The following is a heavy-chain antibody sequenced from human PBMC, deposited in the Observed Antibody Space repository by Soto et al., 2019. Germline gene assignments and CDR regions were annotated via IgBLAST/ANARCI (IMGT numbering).Heavy chain of an antibody. CDR3: ARGKLTMSA. CDR2: INHSGST. CDR1: GGSFSGYY. J-gene: IGHJ5*02. Sequence: VQLQQWGAGLLKPSETLALTCAVYGGSFSGYYWSWIRQPPGKGLEWIGDINHSGSTNYNPSLKSRVTISVDTSKNQVSLKLSSVTAADTAVYYCARGKLTMSAWGQGTLVTVSS. V-gene: IGHV4-34*01. D-gene: IGHD3-22*01.